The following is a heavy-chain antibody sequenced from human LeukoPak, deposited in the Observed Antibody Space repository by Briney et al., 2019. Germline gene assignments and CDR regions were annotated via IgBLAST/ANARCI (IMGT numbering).Heavy chain of an antibody. V-gene: IGHV4-59*01. J-gene: IGHJ3*02. D-gene: IGHD1-26*01. CDR1: GGSINTYY. Sequence: PSETLSLTCSVSGGSINTYYWNWIRQPPGKGLEWIGYIYYSGNTSYNPSLKSRVTISVDTSKNQFSLKLTSVTAADTAVYYCARTVGRIGAFDIWGQGTMVSVSS. CDR2: IYYSGNT. CDR3: ARTVGRIGAFDI.